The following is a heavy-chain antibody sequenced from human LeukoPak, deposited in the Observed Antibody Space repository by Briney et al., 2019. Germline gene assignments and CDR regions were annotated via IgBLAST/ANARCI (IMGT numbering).Heavy chain of an antibody. J-gene: IGHJ4*02. CDR3: ARYSGSSSLDY. CDR2: INPNSGDA. D-gene: IGHD1-26*01. Sequence: ASVKVSCKTSGYTFTGYYIHWVRQAPGQGLEWMGWINPNSGDANYAQKFQGRVSMTGDTSISTAYMELSRLRSDDTAVYYCARYSGSSSLDYWGQGTLVTVSS. V-gene: IGHV1-2*02. CDR1: GYTFTGYY.